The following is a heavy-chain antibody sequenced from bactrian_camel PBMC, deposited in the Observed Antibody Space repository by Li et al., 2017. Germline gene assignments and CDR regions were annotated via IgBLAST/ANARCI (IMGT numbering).Heavy chain of an antibody. V-gene: IGHV3S54*01. J-gene: IGHJ6*01. CDR3: AADRAGCDDTWASRGGPRAGFDY. Sequence: HVQLVESGGNSVQAGESLRLSCAASGRTRGVGCMAWFRRFPGGKEREGVAVIYAGGGSTYYADSVKGWFTISQDNAKNTLYLQMSSLKPEDTATYYCAADRAGCDDTWASRGGPRAGFDYWGQGTQVTVS. D-gene: IGHD1*01. CDR1: GRTRGVGC. CDR2: IYAGGGST.